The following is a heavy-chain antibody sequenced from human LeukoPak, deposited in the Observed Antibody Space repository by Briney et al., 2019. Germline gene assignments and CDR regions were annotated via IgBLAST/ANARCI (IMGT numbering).Heavy chain of an antibody. Sequence: GGSLRLSCVASGFPFSSYWMTWVRQAPGKGLEWVSSITGSSDSIYYADSVKGRFTISRDNAKNSVYLQMNSLRAEDTAVYYCARLVCSTIPCYGKFYFDSWGQGTLVPVSS. V-gene: IGHV3-21*01. J-gene: IGHJ4*02. CDR1: GFPFSSYW. CDR2: ITGSSDSI. D-gene: IGHD2-2*01. CDR3: ARLVCSTIPCYGKFYFDS.